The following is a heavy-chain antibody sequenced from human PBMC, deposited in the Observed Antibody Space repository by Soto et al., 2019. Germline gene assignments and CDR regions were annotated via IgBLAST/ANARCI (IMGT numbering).Heavy chain of an antibody. Sequence: PSETLSLTCAVYGGSFSGYYWSWIRQTPGKGLGWIGEINHSGTTNYNPSLKSRVTISVDTSKNQFSLKLRSMTAADTAVYYCARSGSKKLGVQLDASDKYYFDSWGQGTLVTVSS. J-gene: IGHJ4*02. D-gene: IGHD1-7*01. V-gene: IGHV4-34*01. CDR1: GGSFSGYY. CDR3: ARSGSKKLGVQLDASDKYYFDS. CDR2: INHSGTT.